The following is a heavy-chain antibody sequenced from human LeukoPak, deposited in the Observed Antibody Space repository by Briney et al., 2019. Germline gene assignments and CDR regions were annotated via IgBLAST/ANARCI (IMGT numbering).Heavy chain of an antibody. J-gene: IGHJ4*02. CDR2: VNPNDGAR. Sequence: ASVKVSCKASGYPFSTYWLHWVRQAPGQGLEWMGFVNPNDGARIYAQKFQGRITMTRDTSTNTVFMELSSPRSEDTAVYYCARGLYYYDRSTYDDFDYWGQGTLVTVSS. CDR3: ARGLYYYDRSTYDDFDY. V-gene: IGHV1-46*01. CDR1: GYPFSTYW. D-gene: IGHD3-22*01.